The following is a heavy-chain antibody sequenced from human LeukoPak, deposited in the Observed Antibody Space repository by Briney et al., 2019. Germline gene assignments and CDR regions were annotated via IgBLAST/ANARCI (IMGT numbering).Heavy chain of an antibody. CDR1: GYTFTGYY. Sequence: ASVKVSCKASGYTFTGYYMDWVRQAPGQGLEWMGWIYPNSGGTNYAQKFQGRVTMTRDTSISTAYMELSRLRSDDTAVYYCARDGGGYYSEGYYYYYGMDVWGQGTTVTVSS. D-gene: IGHD3-22*01. V-gene: IGHV1-2*02. J-gene: IGHJ6*02. CDR2: IYPNSGGT. CDR3: ARDGGGYYSEGYYYYYGMDV.